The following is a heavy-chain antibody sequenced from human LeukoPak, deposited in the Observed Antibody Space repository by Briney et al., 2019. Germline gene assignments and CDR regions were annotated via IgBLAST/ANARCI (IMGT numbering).Heavy chain of an antibody. D-gene: IGHD2-15*01. CDR1: GFSFSLYA. Sequence: GGSLRLSCAASGFSFSLYAMSWVRQAPGKGLEWVSVVSNSAGGGFTYYTDSVKGRFTISRDEAKNTLYLQMNSLRAEDTAVYYCAKLQGYCSGGSCYSWYFHYWGQGTLVTVSS. CDR2: VSNSAGGGFT. CDR3: AKLQGYCSGGSCYSWYFHY. J-gene: IGHJ4*02. V-gene: IGHV3-23*01.